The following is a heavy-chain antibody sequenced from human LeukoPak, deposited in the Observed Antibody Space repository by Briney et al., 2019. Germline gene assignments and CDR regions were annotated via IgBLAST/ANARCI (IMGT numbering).Heavy chain of an antibody. Sequence: ASVKVSCKASGYTFTGYYMHWVRQAPGQGLEWMGWIKPNSGDTKYAQKFQGRVTITADESTSTAYMELSSLRSEDTAVYYCARVPPDYSPCWGQGTLVTVSS. CDR1: GYTFTGYY. CDR3: ARVPPDYSPC. J-gene: IGHJ4*02. D-gene: IGHD5-12*01. V-gene: IGHV1-2*02. CDR2: IKPNSGDT.